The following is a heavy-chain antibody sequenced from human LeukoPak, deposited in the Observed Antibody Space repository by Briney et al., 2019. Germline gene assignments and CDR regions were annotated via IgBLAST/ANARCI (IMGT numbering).Heavy chain of an antibody. Sequence: ASVKVSYKASGYTFSSYYMHWVRQAPGQGLEWVGLINPTGDSTNYAQNFRGRVTMTRDTSTSTVYMVLSSLRSEDTAVYYCAREASGGYFDYWGQGTLVTVSS. CDR2: INPTGDST. CDR1: GYTFSSYY. J-gene: IGHJ4*02. D-gene: IGHD4-23*01. CDR3: AREASGGYFDY. V-gene: IGHV1-46*01.